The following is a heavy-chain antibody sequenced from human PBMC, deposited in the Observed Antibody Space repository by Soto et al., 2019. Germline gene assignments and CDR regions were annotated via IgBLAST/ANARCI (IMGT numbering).Heavy chain of an antibody. CDR3: ARHADYTEGIFDY. V-gene: IGHV5-51*01. CDR1: GYSFTTYW. J-gene: IGHJ4*02. Sequence: GESLKISCKGSGYSFTTYWIGWVRQMPGKGLEWMGIIYPGDSDTRYSPSFQGQVTISADKSISAAYLQWSGLKASDTAVYYCARHADYTEGIFDYWGQGTLVTVSS. CDR2: IYPGDSDT. D-gene: IGHD2-2*02.